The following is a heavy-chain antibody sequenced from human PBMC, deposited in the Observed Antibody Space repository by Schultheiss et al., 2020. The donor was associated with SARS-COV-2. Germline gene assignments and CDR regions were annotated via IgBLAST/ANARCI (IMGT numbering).Heavy chain of an antibody. Sequence: GGSLRLSCAASGFTFSSYWMHWVRQAPGKGLVWVSRINSDGSSTSYADSVKGRFTISRDNAKNSLYLQMNSLRAEDTAVYYCARDNSKIRFLYGMDVWGQGTTVTVSS. CDR2: INSDGSST. CDR3: ARDNSKIRFLYGMDV. D-gene: IGHD3-3*01. CDR1: GFTFSSYW. J-gene: IGHJ6*02. V-gene: IGHV3-74*01.